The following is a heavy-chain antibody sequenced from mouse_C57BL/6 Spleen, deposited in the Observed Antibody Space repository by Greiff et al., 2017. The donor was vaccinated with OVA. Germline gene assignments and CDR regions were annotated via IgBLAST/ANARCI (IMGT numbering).Heavy chain of an antibody. V-gene: IGHV1-50*01. J-gene: IGHJ4*01. CDR2: IDPSDSYT. Sequence: QVQLQQPGAELVKPGASVKLSCKASGYTFTSYWMQWVKQRPGQGLEWIGEIDPSDSYTNYNQKFKGKATLTVDTSSSTAYMQLSSLTSEDSAVYYCAITTVVATNYYAMDYWGQGTSVTVSS. CDR1: GYTFTSYW. D-gene: IGHD1-1*01. CDR3: AITTVVATNYYAMDY.